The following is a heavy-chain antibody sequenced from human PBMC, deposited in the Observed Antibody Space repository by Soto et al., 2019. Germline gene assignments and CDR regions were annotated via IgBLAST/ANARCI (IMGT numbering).Heavy chain of an antibody. CDR3: ARDLDYYDTSGYHGGRFDP. CDR1: GGSIRSYY. J-gene: IGHJ5*02. CDR2: IYISGST. Sequence: SETLSLTCTVSGGSIRSYYWSWIRQPAGKGLEWIGRIYISGSTHYNPSLKSRVTMSVHTSKNQLSLKLSSVTAADTAVYYCARDLDYYDTSGYHGGRFDPWGQGTLVTVSS. D-gene: IGHD3-22*01. V-gene: IGHV4-4*07.